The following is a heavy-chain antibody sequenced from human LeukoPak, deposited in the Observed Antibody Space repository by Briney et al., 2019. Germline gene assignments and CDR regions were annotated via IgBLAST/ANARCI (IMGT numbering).Heavy chain of an antibody. V-gene: IGHV3-30*03. CDR1: GFIFNRYA. Sequence: GGSLRLSCEASGFIFNRYAMNWVRQAPGEGLEWVAVISYDGSNKYYADSVKGRFTISRDNVKSLLYLQINNLRVEDTSVYYCARGGAARPDYWGQGTLVTVSS. J-gene: IGHJ4*02. CDR3: ARGGAARPDY. D-gene: IGHD6-6*01. CDR2: ISYDGSNK.